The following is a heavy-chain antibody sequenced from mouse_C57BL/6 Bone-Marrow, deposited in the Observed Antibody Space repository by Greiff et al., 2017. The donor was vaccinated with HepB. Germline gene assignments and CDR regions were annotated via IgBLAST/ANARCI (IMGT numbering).Heavy chain of an antibody. D-gene: IGHD2-1*01. Sequence: QVQLQQSGPELVKPGASVKISCKASGYAFSSSWMNWVKQRPGKGLEWIGRIYPGDGDTNYNGKFKGKATLTADKSSSTAYMQLSSLTSEDSAVYFCARDGNYPWYFDVWGTGTTVTVSS. CDR2: IYPGDGDT. CDR1: GYAFSSSW. J-gene: IGHJ1*03. CDR3: ARDGNYPWYFDV. V-gene: IGHV1-82*01.